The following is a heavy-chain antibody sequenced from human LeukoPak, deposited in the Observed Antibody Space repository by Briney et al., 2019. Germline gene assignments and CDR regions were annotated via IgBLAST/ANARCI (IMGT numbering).Heavy chain of an antibody. V-gene: IGHV3-30*02. CDR2: IRYDGSNK. CDR1: GFTFSSYG. D-gene: IGHD5-18*01. Sequence: GGSLRLSCAASGFTFSSYGMHWVRQAPGKGLEWVAFIRYDGSNKYYADSVKGRFTISRDNSKNTLYLQMNSLRAEDTAVYYCAKGIEYSYGPFDNWGQGILVTVSS. CDR3: AKGIEYSYGPFDN. J-gene: IGHJ4*02.